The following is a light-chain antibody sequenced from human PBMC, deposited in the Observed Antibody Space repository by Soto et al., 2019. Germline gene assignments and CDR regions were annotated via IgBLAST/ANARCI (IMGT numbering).Light chain of an antibody. J-gene: IGKJ4*01. CDR3: QQRSNWPSLT. CDR1: QSVSSY. V-gene: IGKV3-11*01. Sequence: EILLTQSPATLSLSPGERVTLSCRASQSVSSYLAWYQQKPGQGPRLLIYDASNRATGIPARFSGSGSGTDFALTIGSLEPEDFAVYYCQQRSNWPSLTFGGGTKVEIK. CDR2: DAS.